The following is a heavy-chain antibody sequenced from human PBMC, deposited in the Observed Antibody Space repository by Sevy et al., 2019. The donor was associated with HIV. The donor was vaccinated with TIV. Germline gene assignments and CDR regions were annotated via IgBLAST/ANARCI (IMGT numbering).Heavy chain of an antibody. D-gene: IGHD7-27*01. V-gene: IGHV3-23*01. CDR3: TRYALTSSTWFDP. CDR2: LGSGGVTT. CDR1: GFTFSTYA. J-gene: IGHJ5*02. Sequence: GGSLRLSCAASGFTFSTYALNWVRQAPGKGLEWVSTLGSGGVTTYYADSVRGRFTISRDISKNTLFLQMNSLRADDTAVYYCTRYALTSSTWFDPWGQGTLVTVSS.